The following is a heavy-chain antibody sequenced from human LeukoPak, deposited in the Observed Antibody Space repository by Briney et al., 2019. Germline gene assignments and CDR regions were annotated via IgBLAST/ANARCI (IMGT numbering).Heavy chain of an antibody. D-gene: IGHD6-6*01. CDR2: MCYSGNS. J-gene: IGHJ3*02. CDR3: ASLPKYGNALKAFDI. Sequence: SETLSLTCTVSGASIASSSYSTSYYWGWIRQPPGKGLEWIGGMCYSGNSYFNPSLKSRVTISVDTSKNQFSLKLSSVTAADTAVYYCASLPKYGNALKAFDIWGQGTVVTVSS. V-gene: IGHV4-39*01. CDR1: GASIASSSYSTSYY.